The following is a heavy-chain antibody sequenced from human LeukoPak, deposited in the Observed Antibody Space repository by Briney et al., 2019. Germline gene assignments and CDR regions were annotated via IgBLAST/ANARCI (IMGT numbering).Heavy chain of an antibody. CDR2: IYYSGST. D-gene: IGHD4-17*01. V-gene: IGHV4-59*12. Sequence: PSETLSLTCTVSGGSISSYYWSWIRQPPGKGLEWIGYIYYSGSTNYNPSLKSRVTISVDTSKNQFSLKLSSVTAADTAVYYCARYDYGDYGHHFDYWGQGTLVTVSS. CDR1: GGSISSYY. CDR3: ARYDYGDYGHHFDY. J-gene: IGHJ4*02.